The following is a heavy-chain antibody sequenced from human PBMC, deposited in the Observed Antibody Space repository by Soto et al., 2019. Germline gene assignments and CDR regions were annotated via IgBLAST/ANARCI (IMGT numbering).Heavy chain of an antibody. Sequence: EVQLVESGGGLDQPGGSLRLSCAASGFTVSSKYMSWVRQAPGKGLEWVSVIYSGGSSYYADSVKGRFTISRDNAQNTLYLQMNSLRDEDTAVYYCARSRGGGFEEYFDYWGQGTLVTVSS. CDR3: ARSRGGGFEEYFDY. D-gene: IGHD3-16*01. J-gene: IGHJ4*02. V-gene: IGHV3-66*01. CDR2: IYSGGSS. CDR1: GFTVSSKY.